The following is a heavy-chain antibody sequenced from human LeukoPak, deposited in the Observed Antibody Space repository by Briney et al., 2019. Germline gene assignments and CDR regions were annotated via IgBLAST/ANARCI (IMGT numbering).Heavy chain of an antibody. V-gene: IGHV3-21*01. CDR2: ISSSSSYI. Sequence: GSLRLSCAASGFTFSSYSMNWVRQAPGKGLEWVSSISSSSSYIYYADSVKGRFTISRDNAKNSLYLQMNSLRAEDTAVYYCARLYCSSTSCPRSMDVWGQGTTVTVSS. D-gene: IGHD2-2*01. CDR1: GFTFSSYS. CDR3: ARLYCSSTSCPRSMDV. J-gene: IGHJ6*02.